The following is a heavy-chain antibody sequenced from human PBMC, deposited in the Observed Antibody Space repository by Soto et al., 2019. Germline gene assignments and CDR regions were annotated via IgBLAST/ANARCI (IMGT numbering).Heavy chain of an antibody. CDR2: VYYSGDT. J-gene: IGHJ4*02. V-gene: IGHV4-39*01. Sequence: SETLSLTCSVSGYSISNTGYYWGWLRQAPGKGLEYIASVYYSGDTYYNPSLKSRVTMSVDTSKNQFSLQLSSVTAADTAVYYCARRIRLYYDSSGYYRGPFDYWGQGTLVTVSS. CDR1: GYSISNTGYY. D-gene: IGHD3-22*01. CDR3: ARRIRLYYDSSGYYRGPFDY.